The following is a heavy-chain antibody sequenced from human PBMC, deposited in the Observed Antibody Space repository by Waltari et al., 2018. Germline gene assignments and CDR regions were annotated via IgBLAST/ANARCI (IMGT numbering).Heavy chain of an antibody. J-gene: IGHJ4*02. D-gene: IGHD1-26*01. CDR2: SSASNGNT. CDR3: ARWEGRGSPGPFDY. CDR1: GYTFTSYG. Sequence: QVQLVQSGAEVKKPGASVKVSCKASGYTFTSYGISWVRQAPGQGLEWMGGSSASNGNTNNARKLQGRVTVTTDTSTSTAYMELRSLRSDDTAVDYCARWEGRGSPGPFDYWGQGTLVTVSS. V-gene: IGHV1-18*01.